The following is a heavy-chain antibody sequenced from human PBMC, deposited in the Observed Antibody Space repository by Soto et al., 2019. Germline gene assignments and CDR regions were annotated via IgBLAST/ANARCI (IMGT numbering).Heavy chain of an antibody. Sequence: AASVKVSCKASGYTFTSYDINWVRQATGQGLEWMGWMNPNSGNTGYAQKFQGRVTMTRNTSIRTAYMEVSSLRSEDTAVYYCARGPRESSDAFDIWGQGTMVTVSS. CDR3: ARGPRESSDAFDI. V-gene: IGHV1-8*01. D-gene: IGHD1-26*01. J-gene: IGHJ3*02. CDR2: MNPNSGNT. CDR1: GYTFTSYD.